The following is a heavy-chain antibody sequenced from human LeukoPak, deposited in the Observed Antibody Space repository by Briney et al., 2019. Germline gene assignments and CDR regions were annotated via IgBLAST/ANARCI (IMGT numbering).Heavy chain of an antibody. Sequence: SETLSLTCTVSGGSISSGSYYWSWIRQPAGKGLEWIGRIYTSGSTNYNPSLKSRVTMSVDTSKNQLSLKLSSVTAADTAVYFCARDNGGDYWYSDIWGRGTLVTVSS. V-gene: IGHV4-61*02. J-gene: IGHJ2*01. CDR2: IYTSGST. D-gene: IGHD2-21*01. CDR1: GGSISSGSYY. CDR3: ARDNGGDYWYSDI.